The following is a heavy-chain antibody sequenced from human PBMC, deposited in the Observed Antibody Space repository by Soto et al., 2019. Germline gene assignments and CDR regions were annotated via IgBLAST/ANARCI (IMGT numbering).Heavy chain of an antibody. CDR2: VNEDGGTT. D-gene: IGHD3-10*01. V-gene: IGHV3-74*01. CDR1: GFTFSSYW. CDR3: ASDLSGRADV. J-gene: IGHJ6*02. Sequence: QAGGSLRLSCAASGFTFSSYWMHWVRQAPGKGLVWVSRVNEDGGTTDYADSVKGRFTISRDNAKNTLYLQMNSLRVEATAVYYCASDLSGRADVWGQGTTVTVSS.